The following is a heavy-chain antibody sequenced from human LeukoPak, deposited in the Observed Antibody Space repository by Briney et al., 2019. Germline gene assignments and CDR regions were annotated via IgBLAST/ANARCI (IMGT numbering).Heavy chain of an antibody. CDR1: GFTFDDYA. CDR2: ISWNSGSI. J-gene: IGHJ3*02. V-gene: IGHV3-9*01. CDR3: AKAPGIVGATGAFDI. D-gene: IGHD1-26*01. Sequence: GGSLRLSCAASGFTFDDYAMHWVRQAPGKGLEWVSGISWNSGSIGYADSAKGRFTISRDNAKNSLYLQMNSLRAEDTALYYCAKAPGIVGATGAFDIWGQGTMVTVSS.